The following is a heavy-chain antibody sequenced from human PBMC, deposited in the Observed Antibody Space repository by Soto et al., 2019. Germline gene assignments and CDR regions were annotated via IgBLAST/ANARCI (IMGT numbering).Heavy chain of an antibody. D-gene: IGHD2-2*01. CDR2: IIPIFGTA. CDR1: GGTFSSYA. Sequence: QVQLVQSGAEVKKPGSSVKVSCKASGGTFSSYAISWVRQAPGQGLEWMGGIIPIFGTANYAQKFQGRVTITADESTSTAYMELSSLRSEDTAVYYCALVYCSSTSCYSPAAFDIWCQGTMVTVSS. CDR3: ALVYCSSTSCYSPAAFDI. J-gene: IGHJ3*02. V-gene: IGHV1-69*01.